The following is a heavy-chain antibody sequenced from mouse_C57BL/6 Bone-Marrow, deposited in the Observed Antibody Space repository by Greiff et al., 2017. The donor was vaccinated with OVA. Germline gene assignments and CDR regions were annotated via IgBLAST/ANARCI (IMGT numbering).Heavy chain of an antibody. D-gene: IGHD1-1*01. CDR2: INPDSSTI. CDR3: ARTGYYGSSFYAMDY. J-gene: IGHJ4*01. Sequence: VKLLESGGGLVQPGGSLKLSCAASGIDFSRYWMSWVRRAPGKGLEWIGEINPDSSTINYAPSLKDKFIISRDHAKTTLYLQMSKVRSEDTALYYCARTGYYGSSFYAMDYWGQGTSVTVSS. V-gene: IGHV4-1*01. CDR1: GIDFSRYW.